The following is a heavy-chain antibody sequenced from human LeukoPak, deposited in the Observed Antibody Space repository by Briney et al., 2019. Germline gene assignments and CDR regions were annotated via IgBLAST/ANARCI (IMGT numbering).Heavy chain of an antibody. D-gene: IGHD4-17*01. V-gene: IGHV3-23*01. CDR3: AKKDGDYLGHPDY. Sequence: QPGGSLRLSCAASGFTFSTYAMSWVRQAPGKGLEWVAGVSAGGGRTYYVDSVKGRFTISRDNSKNTLYLQMNSLRVEDTALYYCAKKDGDYLGHPDYWGQGTLVTVSS. J-gene: IGHJ4*02. CDR1: GFTFSTYA. CDR2: VSAGGGRT.